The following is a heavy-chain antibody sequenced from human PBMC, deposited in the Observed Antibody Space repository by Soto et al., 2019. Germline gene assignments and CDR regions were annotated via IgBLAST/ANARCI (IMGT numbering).Heavy chain of an antibody. CDR3: AHIVVAGLGYYFDY. CDR1: GFSLSSTRMA. V-gene: IGHV2-5*02. D-gene: IGHD6-19*01. J-gene: IGHJ4*02. Sequence: QITLKESGPTLVKPTQTLTLTCTFSGFSLSSTRMAVGWIRQPPGKALEWLALIYWDDDKRYSPFLKSRLTITKDTSNNQVFLTMSNIAPVDTARYYCAHIVVAGLGYYFDYWGQGTLVTVSS. CDR2: IYWDDDK.